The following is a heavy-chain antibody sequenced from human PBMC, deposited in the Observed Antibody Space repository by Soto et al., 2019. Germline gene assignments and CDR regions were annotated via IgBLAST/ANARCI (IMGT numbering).Heavy chain of an antibody. V-gene: IGHV4-4*07. CDR2: IYATGTT. Sequence: QVQLQESGPGLVKPSETLSLTCTVSGASISGFYWSWIRKSAGKGLEWIGRIYATGTTDYNPSLTSRVMMSVDTSKQQSSQQLRSVTAADTAVYYCVRDGTKTLRDWFDPWGQGISVTVSS. CDR3: VRDGTKTLRDWFDP. CDR1: GASISGFY. D-gene: IGHD1-1*01. J-gene: IGHJ5*02.